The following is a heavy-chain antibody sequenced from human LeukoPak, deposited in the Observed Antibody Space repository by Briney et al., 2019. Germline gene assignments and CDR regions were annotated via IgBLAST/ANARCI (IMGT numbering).Heavy chain of an antibody. J-gene: IGHJ5*02. Sequence: PSETLSLTCAVSGGSISSGGYSWSWIRQPPGKGLEWIGYIYHSGSTYYNPSLKSRVTISVDRSKNQFSLKLSSVTAADTAVYYCASRITIFGGFYPWGQGTLVTVSS. D-gene: IGHD3-3*01. V-gene: IGHV4-30-2*01. CDR3: ASRITIFGGFYP. CDR2: IYHSGST. CDR1: GGSISSGGYS.